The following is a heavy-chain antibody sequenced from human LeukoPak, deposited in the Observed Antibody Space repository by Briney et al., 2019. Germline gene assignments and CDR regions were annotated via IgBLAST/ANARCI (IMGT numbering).Heavy chain of an antibody. CDR2: INPNGGGT. CDR1: GYTFTGCY. D-gene: IGHD3-10*01. CDR3: ARDVTMVRGVPHY. Sequence: GASVKVSCKASGYTFTGCYMHWVRQAPGQGLEWMGWINPNGGGTNYAQKFQGRVTMTRDTSISTAYMELSRLRSDDTAVYYCARDVTMVRGVPHYWGQGTLVTVSS. V-gene: IGHV1-2*02. J-gene: IGHJ4*02.